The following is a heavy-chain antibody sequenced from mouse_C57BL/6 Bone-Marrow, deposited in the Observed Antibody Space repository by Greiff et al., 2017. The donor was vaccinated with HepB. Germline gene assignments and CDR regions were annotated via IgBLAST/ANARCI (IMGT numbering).Heavy chain of an antibody. J-gene: IGHJ3*01. Sequence: VKLVESGPGLVAPSQCLSITCTVSGFSLTSYGVDWVRQSPGKGLEWLGVIWGVGSTNYYSALKSRLSIGKDNSKNLVFLKMNSLQPDDTAMYYCASDGYDRFAYWGQGTLVTVSA. CDR2: IWGVGST. V-gene: IGHV2-6*01. CDR1: GFSLTSYG. D-gene: IGHD2-14*01. CDR3: ASDGYDRFAY.